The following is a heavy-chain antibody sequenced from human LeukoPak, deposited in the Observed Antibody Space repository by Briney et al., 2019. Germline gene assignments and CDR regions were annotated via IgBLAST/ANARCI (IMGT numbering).Heavy chain of an antibody. V-gene: IGHV4-4*07. CDR3: AREYYYDSSGYYYRYYYYGMDV. Sequence: PSETLSLTCTVSGGSISSYFWTWIRQPAGKGLEWIGRIYSNGITNYNPSLKSRVTISVDTSKNQFSLKLSSVTAADTAVYYCAREYYYDSSGYYYRYYYYGMDVWGQGTTVTVSS. CDR1: GGSISSYF. CDR2: IYSNGIT. J-gene: IGHJ6*02. D-gene: IGHD3-22*01.